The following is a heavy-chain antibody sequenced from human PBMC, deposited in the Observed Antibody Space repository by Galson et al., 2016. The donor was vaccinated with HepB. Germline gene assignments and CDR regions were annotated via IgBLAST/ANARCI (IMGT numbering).Heavy chain of an antibody. CDR1: GFTFSDYY. CDR3: ARDGLRIAVKYYFAMVV. D-gene: IGHD5-12*01. Sequence: SLRLSCAASGFTFSDYYMSWIRQAPGKGLEWVAYISSSGSTMSYADSVKGRFTISRDNAKNLLFLQMNNLRADDTAVYYCARDGLRIAVKYYFAMVVWGQGTTVTVSS. V-gene: IGHV3-11*01. CDR2: ISSSGSTM. J-gene: IGHJ6*02.